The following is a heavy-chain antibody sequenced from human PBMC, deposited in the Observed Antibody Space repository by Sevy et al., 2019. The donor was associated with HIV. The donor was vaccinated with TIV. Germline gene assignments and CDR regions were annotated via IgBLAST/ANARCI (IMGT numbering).Heavy chain of an antibody. Sequence: ASVKVSCKASGYTFTSYAMHWVRQAPGQRLEWMGWINAGNGNTKYSQKFQGRVTITRDTSASTAYMERSSLRSEDTAVYYCARGSDYDFWSGDGMDVWGQGTTVTVSS. CDR1: GYTFTSYA. D-gene: IGHD3-3*01. V-gene: IGHV1-3*01. CDR3: ARGSDYDFWSGDGMDV. J-gene: IGHJ6*02. CDR2: INAGNGNT.